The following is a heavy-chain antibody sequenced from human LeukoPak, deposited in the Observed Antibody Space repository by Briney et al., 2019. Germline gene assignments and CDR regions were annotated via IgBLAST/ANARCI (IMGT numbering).Heavy chain of an antibody. CDR3: ARDGYCRGSSCPFQH. CDR2: INPNSGAT. Sequence: ASVKVSCKTSGYTFTNFDINWVRQAPGQGLEWMGWINPNSGATGHAQRFQGRVTMTRDTSISTSYMEVTGLRSDDTAVYFCARDGYCRGSSCPFQHWGQGTMVTVSS. D-gene: IGHD2-2*03. V-gene: IGHV1-2*02. J-gene: IGHJ1*01. CDR1: GYTFTNFD.